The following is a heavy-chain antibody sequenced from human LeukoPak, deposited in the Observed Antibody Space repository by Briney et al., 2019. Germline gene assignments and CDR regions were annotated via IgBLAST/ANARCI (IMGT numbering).Heavy chain of an antibody. J-gene: IGHJ3*02. CDR1: GGSISSSSYY. V-gene: IGHV4-39*01. D-gene: IGHD1-26*01. Sequence: SETLSLTCTVSGGSISSSSYYWGWIRQPPGKGLECIGSIYYSGSTYYNPSLKSRVTISVDTSKNKFSLKLNSVTAADTAVYYCARPAYRGGYYDAFDIWGQGTMVTVSS. CDR3: ARPAYRGGYYDAFDI. CDR2: IYYSGST.